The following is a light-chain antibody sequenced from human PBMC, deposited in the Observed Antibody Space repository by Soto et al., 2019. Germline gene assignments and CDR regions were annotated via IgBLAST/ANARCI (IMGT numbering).Light chain of an antibody. CDR1: QSLSGNY. Sequence: EIVLTQSPGTLSLSPGERVTLSCRASQSLSGNYLAWYQQKPGQAPKFLIYGASNRANDIPDRFSGGGSGTDFALTINRLEPEDSAVYYCQQYGHSPIAFGQGTRLEIK. CDR3: QQYGHSPIA. CDR2: GAS. J-gene: IGKJ5*01. V-gene: IGKV3-20*01.